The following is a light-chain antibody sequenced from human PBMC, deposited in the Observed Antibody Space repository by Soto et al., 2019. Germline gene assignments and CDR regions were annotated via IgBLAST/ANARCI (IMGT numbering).Light chain of an antibody. CDR3: QQYGNSPRT. V-gene: IGKV3-20*01. CDR1: QSVISNY. J-gene: IGKJ2*01. Sequence: EIVLTQSPGTLSLSPGERATLSCRASQSVISNYLAWYQQKPGQAPRLLIYGASTRAAGIPDRFSCSGSGTDFTLSVSSLEPEDFAVYYCQQYGNSPRTFGQGTKLEIK. CDR2: GAS.